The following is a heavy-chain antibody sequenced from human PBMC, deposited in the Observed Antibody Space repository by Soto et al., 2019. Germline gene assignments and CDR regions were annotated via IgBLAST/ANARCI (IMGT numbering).Heavy chain of an antibody. CDR3: ARRWGEGRVDY. D-gene: IGHD3-10*01. Sequence: QVQLQESGPGLVKPSGTLSLNCAVYGGSLSSSNWWSWVRPPPGKGLGWIGEIYHSGSTNYNPSLKGRLTISVDKSRNQFSRKLSSVTAADTAVYSCARRWGEGRVDYWGQGTLVTVSS. V-gene: IGHV4-4*02. CDR1: GGSLSSSNW. J-gene: IGHJ4*02. CDR2: IYHSGST.